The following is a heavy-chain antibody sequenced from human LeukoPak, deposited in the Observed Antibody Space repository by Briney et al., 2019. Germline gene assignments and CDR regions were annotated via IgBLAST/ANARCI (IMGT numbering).Heavy chain of an antibody. J-gene: IGHJ4*02. CDR1: GFTFSSYA. CDR3: AKGTSSLRTTTPADY. V-gene: IGHV3-23*01. CDR2: ISGPGGST. D-gene: IGHD1-1*01. Sequence: GGSLRLSCAASGFTFSSYAMSWVRQAPGKGLEWVSAISGPGGSTYYADSVKGRFTISRDNSKNTLYLQMNSLRADDTAVYYCAKGTSSLRTTTPADYWGQGTLVTVSS.